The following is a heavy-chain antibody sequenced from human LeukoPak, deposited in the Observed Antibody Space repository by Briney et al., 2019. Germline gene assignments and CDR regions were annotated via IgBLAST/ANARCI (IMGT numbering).Heavy chain of an antibody. CDR2: IRYDGSNK. D-gene: IGHD1-26*01. CDR3: AREKFGIVGATALDY. CDR1: GFTFSSYA. V-gene: IGHV3-30*02. J-gene: IGHJ4*02. Sequence: GGSLRLSCAASGFTFSSYAMHWVRQAPGKGLEWVTFIRYDGSNKYYADSVKGRFTISRDNAKNSLYLQMNSLRAEDTAVYYCAREKFGIVGATALDYWGQGTLVTVSS.